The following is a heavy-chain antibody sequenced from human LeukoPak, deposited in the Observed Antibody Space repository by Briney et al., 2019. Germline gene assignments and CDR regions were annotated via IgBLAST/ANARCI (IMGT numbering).Heavy chain of an antibody. Sequence: GGSLRLSCAASGFTFSSYWMSWVRQAPGKGLEWVANIKQDGSEKYYLDSVKGRFTISRDNAKKSLHRKMNSLRVEDTAVYYWARSRRWFSFDYWGQGTLVTVSS. CDR3: ARSRRWFSFDY. V-gene: IGHV3-7*01. CDR1: GFTFSSYW. J-gene: IGHJ4*02. D-gene: IGHD2-15*01. CDR2: IKQDGSEK.